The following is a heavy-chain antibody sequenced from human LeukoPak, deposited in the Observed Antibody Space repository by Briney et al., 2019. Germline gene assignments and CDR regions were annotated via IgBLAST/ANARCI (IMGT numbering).Heavy chain of an antibody. V-gene: IGHV1-8*01. CDR1: GYTFTSYD. D-gene: IGHD2-2*03. CDR2: MNPNSGNT. J-gene: IGHJ6*02. CDR3: ARYPWIDDYYYYGMDV. Sequence: ASVKVSCKASGYTFTSYDINWVRQATGQGLEWMGWMNPNSGNTGYAQKFQGRVTMTRNTSISTAYMELSSLRSEDTAVYYCARYPWIDDYYYYGMDVWGQGTTVTVSS.